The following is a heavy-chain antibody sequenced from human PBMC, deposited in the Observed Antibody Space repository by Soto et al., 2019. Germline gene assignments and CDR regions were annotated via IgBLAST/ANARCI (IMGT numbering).Heavy chain of an antibody. Sequence: SETLSLTCSVSGFAISRGYYWSWVRQPPGKGLEWIGSIYPSVSSYHNPSLATRLGLPIDASKNQFTLNLTSVTAADTALYFCAREKAGTTFFDTWGQGIQVTVSS. CDR3: AREKAGTTFFDT. CDR2: IYPSVSS. J-gene: IGHJ4*02. D-gene: IGHD3-10*01. CDR1: GFAISRGYY. V-gene: IGHV4-38-2*02.